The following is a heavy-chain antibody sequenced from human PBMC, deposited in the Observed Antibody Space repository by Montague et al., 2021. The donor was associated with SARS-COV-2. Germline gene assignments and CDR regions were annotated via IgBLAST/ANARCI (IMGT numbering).Heavy chain of an antibody. V-gene: IGHV4-39*07. CDR2: IYYTGST. CDR1: GGSISSSSYY. CDR3: ARDTRIAMLVVVTRYGLDV. D-gene: IGHD3-22*01. Sequence: SETLSLTCTVSGGSISSSSYYWGWIRQPPGKGLEWTGSIYYTGSTYYNPSLKSRDTISVDTSKNQFSLKLSSVTAADTAVYYCARDTRIAMLVVVTRYGLDVWGQGTTVTVSS. J-gene: IGHJ6*02.